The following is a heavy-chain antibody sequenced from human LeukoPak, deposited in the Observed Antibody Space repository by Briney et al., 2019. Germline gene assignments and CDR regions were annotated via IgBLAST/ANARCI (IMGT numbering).Heavy chain of an antibody. J-gene: IGHJ4*02. CDR1: GFFFNAYD. CDR3: TRDVVAVAALDF. D-gene: IGHD2-15*01. V-gene: IGHV3-20*04. Sequence: GGSLRLSCEASGFFFNAYDMSWVRQAPGKGLEWVSGISWDGGSTAYADSVKGRLTISRDNAKNSLYLQMNSLTAEDTAVYFCTRDVVAVAALDFWGQGTRVTVSS. CDR2: ISWDGGST.